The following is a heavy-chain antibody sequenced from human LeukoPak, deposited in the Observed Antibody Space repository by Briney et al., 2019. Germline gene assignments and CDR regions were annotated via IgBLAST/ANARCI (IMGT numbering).Heavy chain of an antibody. J-gene: IGHJ3*02. CDR3: ARDRGYPDSFNI. Sequence: GGSLRLSCAASGFNFGPFWMHWVRQRPGKGLVWISHINNDGSTKVYADSVKGRFTISRDNAKNTLYLQMNSLRADDTALYYCARDRGYPDSFNIWGGGTMVTVSS. D-gene: IGHD3-10*01. CDR1: GFNFGPFW. CDR2: INNDGSTK. V-gene: IGHV3-74*01.